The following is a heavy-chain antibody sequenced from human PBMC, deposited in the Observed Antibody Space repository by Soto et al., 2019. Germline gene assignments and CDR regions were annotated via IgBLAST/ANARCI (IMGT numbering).Heavy chain of an antibody. CDR3: ARLYYDILTGYLPFAY. D-gene: IGHD3-9*01. CDR2: LFSNDEK. J-gene: IGHJ4*02. Sequence: QVTLKESGPVLVKPTETLTLTCTVSGFSLSNARLGVSWIRQPPGQALEWLAHLFSNDEKSYSTSLKSRLTISKDPAKSQVVITMTNMDPVDTATYSCARLYYDILTGYLPFAYWGQGTLVTVSS. CDR1: GFSLSNARLG. V-gene: IGHV2-26*01.